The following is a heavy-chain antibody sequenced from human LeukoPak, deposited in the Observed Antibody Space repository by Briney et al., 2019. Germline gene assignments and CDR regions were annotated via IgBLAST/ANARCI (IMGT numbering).Heavy chain of an antibody. J-gene: IGHJ4*02. D-gene: IGHD2-2*01. CDR1: GLTFSSFA. CDR2: ISGSGGST. CDR3: AKWVGSSIGVAPATEYYFDY. Sequence: PGGSLRLSCAASGLTFSSFAMSWVRQAPGKGLEWVSSISGSGGSTYYADSVKGRFTISRDNSKNTLDLQMNSLRVEDTAQYYCAKWVGSSIGVAPATEYYFDYWGQGTLVTVSS. V-gene: IGHV3-23*01.